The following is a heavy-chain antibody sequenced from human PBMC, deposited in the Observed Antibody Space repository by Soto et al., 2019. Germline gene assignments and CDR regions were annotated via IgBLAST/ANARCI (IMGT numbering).Heavy chain of an antibody. CDR1: GFTFSSYW. CDR3: ARSGTPNDNWFDP. D-gene: IGHD1-7*01. Sequence: GGSLRLSCAAPGFTFSSYWMSWVRQAPGKGLEWVANIKQDGSEKYYVDSVKGRFTISRDNAKNSLYLQMNSLRAEDTAVYYCARSGTPNDNWFDPWGQGTLVTVSS. V-gene: IGHV3-7*01. CDR2: IKQDGSEK. J-gene: IGHJ5*02.